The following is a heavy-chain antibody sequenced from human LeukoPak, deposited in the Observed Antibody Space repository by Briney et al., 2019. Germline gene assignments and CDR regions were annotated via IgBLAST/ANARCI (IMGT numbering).Heavy chain of an antibody. Sequence: SETLSLTCAVYGGSFSGYYWSWVRQPPGKGLEWIGEINHSGSTNYNPSLKSRVTISVDTSKNQFSLKLSSVTAADTAVYYCXXXXNSSSGVANWFDPWGQGTLVTVSS. CDR2: INHSGST. CDR1: GGSFSGYY. D-gene: IGHD6-13*01. J-gene: IGHJ5*02. V-gene: IGHV4-34*01. CDR3: XXXXNSSSGVANWFDP.